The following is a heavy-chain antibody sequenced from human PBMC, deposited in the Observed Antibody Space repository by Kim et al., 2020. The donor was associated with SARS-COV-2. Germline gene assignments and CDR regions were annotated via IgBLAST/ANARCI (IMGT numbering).Heavy chain of an antibody. CDR1: GGTFSSYA. CDR2: IIPIFGTA. D-gene: IGHD2-21*02. Sequence: SVKVSCKASGGTFSSYAISWVRQAPGQGLEWMGGIIPIFGTANYAQKFQGRVTITADESTSTAYMELSSLRSEDTAVYYCARGPYCGCDCYFPDYWGQGTLVTVSS. J-gene: IGHJ4*02. V-gene: IGHV1-69*13. CDR3: ARGPYCGCDCYFPDY.